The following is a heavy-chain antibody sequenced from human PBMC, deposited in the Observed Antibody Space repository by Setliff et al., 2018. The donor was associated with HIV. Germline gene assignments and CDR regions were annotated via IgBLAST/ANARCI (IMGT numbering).Heavy chain of an antibody. D-gene: IGHD6-13*01. Sequence: KPSETLSLTCTVSSASRSINTYYWSWIRQPPGKGLEWIGYIYYSGSTNYNPSLKSRVTMSVDTSKNQFSLKLSSVTAADTAVYYCARGSSNTWYYYFDSWGQGTLVTVSS. J-gene: IGHJ4*02. CDR3: ARGSSNTWYYYFDS. CDR1: SASRSINTYY. V-gene: IGHV4-59*01. CDR2: IYYSGST.